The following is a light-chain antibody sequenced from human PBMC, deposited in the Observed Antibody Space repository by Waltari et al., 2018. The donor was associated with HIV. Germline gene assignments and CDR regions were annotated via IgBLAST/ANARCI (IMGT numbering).Light chain of an antibody. J-gene: IGKJ1*01. CDR1: QSVSSSY. Sequence: EIVLTQSPGTLSLSPGERATLSCRASQSVSSSYLAWYQQKPGQAPRLLIYGTSGRATGIPDRFSGSGSGTDFTLTISRLEPEDFAVYYCQQYGSSPPQWTFGQGTRVEIK. CDR2: GTS. CDR3: QQYGSSPPQWT. V-gene: IGKV3-20*01.